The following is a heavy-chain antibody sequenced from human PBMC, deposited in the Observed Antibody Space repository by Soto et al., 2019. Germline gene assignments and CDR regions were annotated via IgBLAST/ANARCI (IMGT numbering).Heavy chain of an antibody. CDR3: ARNNIYGDARVYMDV. Sequence: GASVKVSCKASGYTFTSYGISWVRQAPGQGLEWMGWISAYNGNTNYAQKLQGRVTMTTDTSTSTAYMELRSLRSDDPAVYYCARNNIYGDARVYMDVWGKGTTVTVSS. D-gene: IGHD4-17*01. J-gene: IGHJ6*03. V-gene: IGHV1-18*01. CDR2: ISAYNGNT. CDR1: GYTFTSYG.